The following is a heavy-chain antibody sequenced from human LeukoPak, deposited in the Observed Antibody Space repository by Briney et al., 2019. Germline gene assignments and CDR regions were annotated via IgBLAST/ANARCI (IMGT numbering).Heavy chain of an antibody. J-gene: IGHJ4*02. CDR3: AGSSPPFDY. CDR2: IKQDGSEK. CDR1: GCTFSSYW. D-gene: IGHD6-13*01. Sequence: GGSLRLSCAASGCTFSSYWMSWVRQAPGKGLEWVANIKQDGSEKYYVDSVKGRFTISRDNAKNSLYLQMNSLRAEDTAVYYCAGSSPPFDYWGQGTLVTVSS. V-gene: IGHV3-7*01.